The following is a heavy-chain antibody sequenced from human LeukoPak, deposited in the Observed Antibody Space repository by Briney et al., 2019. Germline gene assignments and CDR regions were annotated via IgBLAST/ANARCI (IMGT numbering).Heavy chain of an antibody. V-gene: IGHV4-61*08. J-gene: IGHJ3*02. CDR3: ARVKIGYYGSGSYQRTGYAFDI. CDR1: GDSISSGDYY. Sequence: PSQTLSLTCTVSGDSISSGDYYWSWIRQPPGKGLEWIGYIYYSGSTNYNPSLKSRVTISVDTSKNQFSLKLSSVTAADTAVYYCARVKIGYYGSGSYQRTGYAFDIWGQGTMVTVSS. D-gene: IGHD3-10*01. CDR2: IYYSGST.